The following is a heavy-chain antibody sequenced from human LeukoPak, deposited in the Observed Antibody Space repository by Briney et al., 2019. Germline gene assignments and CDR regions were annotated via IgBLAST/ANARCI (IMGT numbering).Heavy chain of an antibody. CDR1: GGSISSGDYY. CDR2: IYYSGST. Sequence: SSETLSLTCTVSGGSISSGDYYWSWIRQPPGKGLEWIGYIYYSGSTYYNPSLKSRVTISVDTSKNQFSLKLSSVTAADTAVYYCARDSADTAMALYYYYYMDVWGKGTTVTVSS. CDR3: ARDSADTAMALYYYYYMDV. V-gene: IGHV4-30-4*08. J-gene: IGHJ6*03. D-gene: IGHD5-18*01.